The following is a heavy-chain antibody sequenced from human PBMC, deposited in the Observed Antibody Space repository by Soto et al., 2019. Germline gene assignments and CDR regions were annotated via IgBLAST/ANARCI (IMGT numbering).Heavy chain of an antibody. J-gene: IGHJ6*02. Sequence: QVQLVESGGGVVQPGRSLRLSCAASGFTFSSYGMHWVRQAPGKGLEWVAVIWYDGSNKYYADSVKGRFTISRDNSKNTLYLQKNSLRAEDTAVYYCARASSSSWYSVYYYYGMDVWGQGTTVTVSS. V-gene: IGHV3-33*01. CDR1: GFTFSSYG. CDR2: IWYDGSNK. CDR3: ARASSSSWYSVYYYYGMDV. D-gene: IGHD6-13*01.